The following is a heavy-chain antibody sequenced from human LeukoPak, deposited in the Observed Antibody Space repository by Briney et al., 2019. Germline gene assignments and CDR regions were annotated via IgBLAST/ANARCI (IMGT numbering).Heavy chain of an antibody. CDR3: ARDDYYDSSGYWDY. V-gene: IGHV1-18*01. Sequence: ASVKVSCKASGYTFTSYGISWVRQAPGQGLEWMGWISAYNGNTNYAQKLQGRVTMTTDTSTSTAYMELRSLRSDDTAVYYCARDDYYDSSGYWDYWGQEPWSPSPQ. CDR2: ISAYNGNT. CDR1: GYTFTSYG. D-gene: IGHD3-22*01. J-gene: IGHJ4*01.